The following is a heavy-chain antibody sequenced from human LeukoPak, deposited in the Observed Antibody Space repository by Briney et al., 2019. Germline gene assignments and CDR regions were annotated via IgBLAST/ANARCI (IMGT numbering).Heavy chain of an antibody. CDR2: VYYRGNT. CDR1: GGSISHYF. V-gene: IGHV4-59*01. D-gene: IGHD2-15*01. Sequence: PSETLSLTCTVSGGSISHYFWSWIRQRPGQGLEWVGYVYYRGNTIYSPSLRSRVTISVDSSKNEFSLKMTSVTAADTAVYYCARHADIALYREGMDVWGKGTTVTVSS. CDR3: ARHADIALYREGMDV. J-gene: IGHJ6*04.